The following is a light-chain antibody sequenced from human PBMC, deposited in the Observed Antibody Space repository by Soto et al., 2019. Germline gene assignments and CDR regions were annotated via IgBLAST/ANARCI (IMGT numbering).Light chain of an antibody. CDR2: DAS. J-gene: IGKJ2*01. Sequence: DIQMTQSPSTLSASVGDRVTITCRASQGISSWLAWYQQKPGKAPKLLIYDASSLESGVPSRFSGSGSGTEFTLTISSLQPDDFATYYCQQYNSYSPEYTFGQGTKLEIK. V-gene: IGKV1-5*01. CDR3: QQYNSYSPEYT. CDR1: QGISSW.